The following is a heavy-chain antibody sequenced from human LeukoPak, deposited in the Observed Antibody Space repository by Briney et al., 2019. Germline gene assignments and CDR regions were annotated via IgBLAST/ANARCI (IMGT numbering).Heavy chain of an antibody. CDR2: IYHSGST. V-gene: IGHV4-4*02. CDR3: ARDSGSIVAAGPFDP. J-gene: IGHJ5*02. D-gene: IGHD6-13*01. CDR1: GGSISSSNW. Sequence: SGTLSLTCAVSGGSISSSNWWSWVRQPPGKGLEWIGEIYHSGSTNYNPSLKSRVTISVDKSKNQFSLKLSSVTAADTAVYYCARDSGSIVAAGPFDPWGQGTLVTVSS.